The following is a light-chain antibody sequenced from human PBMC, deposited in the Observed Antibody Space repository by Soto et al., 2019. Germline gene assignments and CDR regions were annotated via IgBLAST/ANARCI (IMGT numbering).Light chain of an antibody. CDR1: SSDVGGYSY. V-gene: IGLV2-11*01. CDR2: DVS. Sequence: QSALTQPRSVSGSPGQSVTISCTGTSSDVGGYSYVSWYQQHPGKAPKLMIYDVSKRPSGVPDRFSGSKSGNTASLTISGLQAEDEADYYCCSDAGTYTSVFGGGTKLTVL. J-gene: IGLJ3*02. CDR3: CSDAGTYTSV.